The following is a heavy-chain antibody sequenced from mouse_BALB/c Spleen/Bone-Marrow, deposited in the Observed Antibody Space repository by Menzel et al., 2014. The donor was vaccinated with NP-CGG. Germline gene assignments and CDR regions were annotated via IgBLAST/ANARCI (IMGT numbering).Heavy chain of an antibody. D-gene: IGHD2-14*01. Sequence: EVQLQESGAELVKPGASVKLSCIASGFNNKDTYMHWVKQRPEQGLEWIGRIDPANGNTKYDPKFQGKATITADTSSNTAYLQLSSLTSEDTAVYYCATYRYGWYFDVWGAGTTVTVSS. CDR3: ATYRYGWYFDV. CDR1: GFNNKDTY. J-gene: IGHJ1*01. V-gene: IGHV14-3*02. CDR2: IDPANGNT.